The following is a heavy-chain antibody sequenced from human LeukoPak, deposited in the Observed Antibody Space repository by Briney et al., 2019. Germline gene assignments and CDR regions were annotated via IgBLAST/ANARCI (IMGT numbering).Heavy chain of an antibody. V-gene: IGHV3-23*01. Sequence: PGGSLRLSCAASGFTFSSYAMSWVRQAPGKGLEWVSAISGSGDSTYYADSVKGRFTISRDNSKNTLYLQMNSLRAEDTAVYYCAKDLAYKLVRGVDAFDIWGQGTMVTVSS. J-gene: IGHJ3*02. CDR2: ISGSGDST. CDR3: AKDLAYKLVRGVDAFDI. CDR1: GFTFSSYA. D-gene: IGHD3-10*01.